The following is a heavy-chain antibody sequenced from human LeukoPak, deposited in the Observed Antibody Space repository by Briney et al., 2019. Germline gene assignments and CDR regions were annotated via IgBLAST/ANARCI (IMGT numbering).Heavy chain of an antibody. D-gene: IGHD3-10*01. CDR1: GFTFSSYS. V-gene: IGHV3-20*04. CDR2: INWNGGST. CDR3: ARDFLWGSGSR. J-gene: IGHJ4*02. Sequence: PGGSLRLSCAASGFTFSSYSMNWVRQAPGKGLEWVSGINWNGGSTGYADSVKGRFTISRDNAKNTLFLQMNSLRAEDTAVYYCARDFLWGSGSRWGQGTLVTVSS.